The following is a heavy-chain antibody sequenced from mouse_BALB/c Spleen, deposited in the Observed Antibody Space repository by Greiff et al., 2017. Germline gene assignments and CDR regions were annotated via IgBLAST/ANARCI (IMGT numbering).Heavy chain of an antibody. CDR3: ARYRFYAMDY. V-gene: IGHV3-2*02. Sequence: EVKLVESGPGLVKPSQSLSLTCTVTGYSITSDYAWNWIRQFPGNKLEWMGYISYSGSTSYNPSLKSRISITRDTSKNQFFLQLNSVTTEDTATYYCARYRFYAMDYWGQGTSVTVSS. D-gene: IGHD2-14*01. CDR1: GYSITSDYA. CDR2: ISYSGST. J-gene: IGHJ4*01.